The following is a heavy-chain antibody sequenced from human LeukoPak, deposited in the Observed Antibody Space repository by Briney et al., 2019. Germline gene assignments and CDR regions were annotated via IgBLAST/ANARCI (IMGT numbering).Heavy chain of an antibody. CDR2: ISGGGDIT. CDR3: VREDTPATANY. CDR1: GFTFSSSA. J-gene: IGHJ4*02. V-gene: IGHV3-23*01. Sequence: GGSLRLSCAASGFTFSSSAMSWVRQTAGKGLEWVSAISGGGDITYYADSVKGRFTISRDNSKDTLFLQMHSLRPGDTAVYYCVREDTPATANYWGQGTLVTISS. D-gene: IGHD2-21*02.